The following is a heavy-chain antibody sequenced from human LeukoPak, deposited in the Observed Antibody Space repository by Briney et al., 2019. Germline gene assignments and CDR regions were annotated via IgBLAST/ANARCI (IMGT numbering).Heavy chain of an antibody. CDR1: GFTFSSFW. V-gene: IGHV3-21*01. CDR2: ISSSSSYI. D-gene: IGHD2-21*01. CDR3: ARVFGGWFDP. Sequence: GGSLRLSCAASGFTFSSFWMSWVRQAPGKGLEWVSSISSSSSYIYYADSVKGRFTISRDNAKNSLYLQMNSLRAEDTAVYYCARVFGGWFDPWGQGTLVTVSS. J-gene: IGHJ5*02.